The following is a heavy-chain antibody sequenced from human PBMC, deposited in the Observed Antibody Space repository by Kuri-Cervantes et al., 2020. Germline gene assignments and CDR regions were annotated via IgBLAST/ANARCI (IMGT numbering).Heavy chain of an antibody. CDR1: GFTFSDYY. Sequence: GGSLRLSCVASGFTFSDYYMTWIRQAPGKGLEWVAYISTSGSTEYYADSVKGRFTISRDNVKNSVHLQMNSLRAEDTAVYYCATLLGNLISYYPDYWGQGTLVTVSS. D-gene: IGHD7-27*01. CDR2: ISTSGSTE. V-gene: IGHV3-11*04. J-gene: IGHJ4*02. CDR3: ATLLGNLISYYPDY.